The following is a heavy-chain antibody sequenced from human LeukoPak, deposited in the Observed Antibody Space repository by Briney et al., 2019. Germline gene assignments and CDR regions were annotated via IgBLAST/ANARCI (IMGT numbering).Heavy chain of an antibody. J-gene: IGHJ4*02. CDR2: INADGSST. CDR1: GFTFSNYW. D-gene: IGHD3-10*01. V-gene: IGHV3-74*01. CDR3: ARGGLARGAEHDY. Sequence: GGSLRLSCAASGFTFSNYWMHWVRQAPGKGLVWVSRINADGSSTTYADSVKGRFTISRDNAKNTLYLQMNSLRAEDTAVYYCARGGLARGAEHDYWGQGTLVTVSS.